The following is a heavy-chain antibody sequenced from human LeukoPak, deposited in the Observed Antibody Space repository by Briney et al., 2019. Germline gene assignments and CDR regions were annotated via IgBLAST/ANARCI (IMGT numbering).Heavy chain of an antibody. J-gene: IGHJ4*02. CDR2: IGSSSSTI. D-gene: IGHD5-12*01. CDR1: GFTFSSYG. CDR3: ARDLKVDIVAYAIDY. Sequence: GGSLRLSCAASGFTFSSYGMHWVRQAPGKGLEWISYIGSSSSTIYYADSVKGRFTISRDNAKNSLYLQMNSLRAEDTAVYYCARDLKVDIVAYAIDYWGQGTLVTVSS. V-gene: IGHV3-48*01.